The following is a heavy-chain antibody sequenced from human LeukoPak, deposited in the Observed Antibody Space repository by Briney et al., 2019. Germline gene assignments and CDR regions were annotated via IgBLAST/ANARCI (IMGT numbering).Heavy chain of an antibody. CDR1: GGTISSYY. Sequence: SLKVSCKASGGTISSYYSSWVRQAPGQGLEWMGGIIPIFGTANYAQKFQRRDTITTDESTSTADKELSSLRSDDTAAYYWSRSYTMVRGTDWWGYYNWFDPWGQGTLVTVSS. V-gene: IGHV1-69*05. J-gene: IGHJ5*02. CDR2: IIPIFGTA. D-gene: IGHD3-10*01. CDR3: SRSYTMVRGTDWWGYYNWFDP.